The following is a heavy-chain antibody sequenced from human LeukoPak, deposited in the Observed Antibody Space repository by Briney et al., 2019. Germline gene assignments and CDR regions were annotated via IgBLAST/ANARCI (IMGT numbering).Heavy chain of an antibody. CDR3: ARVPKRYCSGGSCHFYYYMDV. Sequence: PSETLSLTCTVSGVPISDHYWSWDRQPPGKGLEWIGYFRYSGGANSNPALKSRLTMSVDTSKNDFSLKLRSVTAADTAVYYCARVPKRYCSGGSCHFYYYMDVWGKGTTVTVSS. V-gene: IGHV4-59*11. CDR2: FRYSGGA. J-gene: IGHJ6*03. D-gene: IGHD2-15*01. CDR1: GVPISDHY.